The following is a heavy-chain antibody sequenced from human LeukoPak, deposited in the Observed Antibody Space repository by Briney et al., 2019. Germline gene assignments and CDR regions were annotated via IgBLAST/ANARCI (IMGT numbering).Heavy chain of an antibody. CDR1: GYTFTGYY. Sequence: AASVKVSCKASGYTFTGYYMHWVRQAPGQGLEWMGWINPNSGGTNYAQKFQGRVTMTRDTSISTAYMELSRLRSDDTAVYYCARVGSSSSWQYDYWGQGTLVTVSS. D-gene: IGHD6-6*01. CDR2: INPNSGGT. J-gene: IGHJ4*02. V-gene: IGHV1-2*02. CDR3: ARVGSSSSWQYDY.